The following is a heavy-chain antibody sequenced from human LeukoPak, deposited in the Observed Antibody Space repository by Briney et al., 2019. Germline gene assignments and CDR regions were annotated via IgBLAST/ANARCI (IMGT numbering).Heavy chain of an antibody. Sequence: SETLSLTCAVYGGSFSGYYWSWIRQPPGKGLEWIGEINHSGSTNYNPSLKSRVTISVDTSKNQFSLKLNSVTAADTAVYYCSRYRTNGGLEPWGEGTLGTVSS. V-gene: IGHV4-34*01. CDR1: GGSFSGYY. CDR2: INHSGST. CDR3: SRYRTNGGLEP. J-gene: IGHJ5*02. D-gene: IGHD2-8*01.